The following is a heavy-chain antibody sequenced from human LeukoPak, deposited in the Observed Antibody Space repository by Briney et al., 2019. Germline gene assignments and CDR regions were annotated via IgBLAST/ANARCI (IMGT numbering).Heavy chain of an antibody. CDR1: GVTFSSFE. V-gene: IGHV3-48*03. Sequence: GGSLRLSCAASGVTFSSFEMSWVRQAPGKGLEWVSYISSSGDTIYYADSVKGRFTISRDNAKNSRYLQMNSLRAEDTAVYYCASLDGGIDFDYWGQGTLVTVSS. CDR2: ISSSGDTI. D-gene: IGHD3-16*01. CDR3: ASLDGGIDFDY. J-gene: IGHJ4*02.